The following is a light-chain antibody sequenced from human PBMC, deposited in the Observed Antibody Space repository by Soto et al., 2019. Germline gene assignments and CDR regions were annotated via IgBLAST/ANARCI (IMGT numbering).Light chain of an antibody. CDR2: GAS. Sequence: EIVMTQSPATLALSPCEGATLSFRASQSVSSSYLSWYQQKPGQAPRLLIYGASTRATGIPARFSGSGSGTDFTLTISSLQPEDFAVYYCQQDYHSLTFGGGTKV. J-gene: IGKJ4*01. V-gene: IGKV3D-7*01. CDR3: QQDYHSLT. CDR1: QSVSSSY.